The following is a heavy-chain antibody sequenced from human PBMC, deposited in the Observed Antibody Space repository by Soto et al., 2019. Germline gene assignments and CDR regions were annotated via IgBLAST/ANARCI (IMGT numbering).Heavy chain of an antibody. CDR2: IYYSGGT. V-gene: IGHV4-31*03. J-gene: IGHJ5*02. CDR3: ARGDYNNYIRSNWFDP. D-gene: IGHD4-4*01. CDR1: GGSISSGGYY. Sequence: QVQLQESGPGLVKPSQTLSLTCTVSGGSISSGGYYWNWIRQHPGKGLEWIGYIYYSGGTYYSPSLNSRLTISIDTSKNQFSLELTSVTAADTAVYYCARGDYNNYIRSNWFDPWGQGTLVTVSS.